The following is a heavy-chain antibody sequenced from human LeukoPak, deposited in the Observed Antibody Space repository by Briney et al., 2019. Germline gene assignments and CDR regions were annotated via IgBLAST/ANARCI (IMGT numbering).Heavy chain of an antibody. V-gene: IGHV3-48*04. Sequence: GGSLRLSCAASGFTFSSYSMNWVRQAPGKGLEWVSYISHTGSTTSYADSVTGRFTISRDNARNSLYLQMNSLRAEDTAVYYCAKMRSGPYTSFYGMDAGGQEPTAT. CDR1: GFTFSSYS. CDR3: AKMRSGPYTSFYGMDA. J-gene: IGHJ6*02. D-gene: IGHD3-3*01. CDR2: ISHTGSTT.